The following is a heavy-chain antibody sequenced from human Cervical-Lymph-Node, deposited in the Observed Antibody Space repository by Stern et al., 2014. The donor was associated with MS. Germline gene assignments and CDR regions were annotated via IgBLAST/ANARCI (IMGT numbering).Heavy chain of an antibody. D-gene: IGHD2-15*01. CDR2: IRAYNGNT. J-gene: IGHJ4*02. CDR1: GYTFTSYS. V-gene: IGHV1-18*01. Sequence: QVQLVQSGAEVKKPGASVKVSCKASGYTFTSYSISWVRQAPGQGLEWMGWIRAYNGNTNYAQKLQGRVTMTTDTSTSTAYMELRSLGSDDSAVYYCARDDGGFCTGGTCSNYWGQGTLVTVSS. CDR3: ARDDGGFCTGGTCSNY.